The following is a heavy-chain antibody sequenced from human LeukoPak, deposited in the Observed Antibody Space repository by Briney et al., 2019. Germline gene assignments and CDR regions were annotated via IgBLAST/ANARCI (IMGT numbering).Heavy chain of an antibody. V-gene: IGHV1-2*02. D-gene: IGHD2-2*02. CDR1: GYTFTGYY. CDR2: INPNSGGT. CDR3: ARSLFCRSTRCYTFDY. J-gene: IGHJ4*02. Sequence: GASVKVSCKASGYTFTGYYMHWVRQAPGQGLEWMGWINPNSGGTNYAQKFQGRVTMTRDTSISTAYMELSRLRSDDTAVYYCARSLFCRSTRCYTFDYWGQGTLVTVSS.